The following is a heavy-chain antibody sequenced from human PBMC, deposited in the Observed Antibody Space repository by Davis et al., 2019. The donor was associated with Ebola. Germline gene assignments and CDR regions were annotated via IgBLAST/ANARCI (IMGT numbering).Heavy chain of an antibody. V-gene: IGHV3-43*02. CDR2: ISGDGGRI. CDR3: ARAQITVMGFDP. J-gene: IGHJ5*02. D-gene: IGHD5-18*01. Sequence: GESLKISCAASGFTFDDYAMHWVRQAPGKGLEWVSLISGDGGRIYYADSVKGRFTISRDNSRNTLYLQMNSLRAEDTAVYYCARAQITVMGFDPWGQGTLVTVSS. CDR1: GFTFDDYA.